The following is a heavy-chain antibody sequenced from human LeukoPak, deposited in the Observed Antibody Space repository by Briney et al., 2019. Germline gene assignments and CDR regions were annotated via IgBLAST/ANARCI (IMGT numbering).Heavy chain of an antibody. D-gene: IGHD3-10*01. J-gene: IGHJ6*02. V-gene: IGHV4-34*01. Sequence: SGSTNYNPSLKSRVTXSVDTSKNQFSLKLSSVTAADTAVYYCARSRRVXGXGRXXXYGXXVXG. CDR3: ARSRRVXGXGRXXXYGXXV. CDR2: SGST.